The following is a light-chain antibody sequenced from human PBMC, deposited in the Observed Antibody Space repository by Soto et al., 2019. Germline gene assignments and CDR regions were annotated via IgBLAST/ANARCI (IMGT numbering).Light chain of an antibody. CDR2: EVT. V-gene: IGLV2-14*01. J-gene: IGLJ2*01. CDR3: ASYTSSNTLV. Sequence: QSALTQPASVSGSPGQSITISCTGTSSDVGGYNYVSWYQQHPGKAPKLMIYEVTNRPSGVSNRFSGSKSGNTASLIISGLRAEDEADYYCASYTSSNTLVIGGGTKLTVL. CDR1: SSDVGGYNY.